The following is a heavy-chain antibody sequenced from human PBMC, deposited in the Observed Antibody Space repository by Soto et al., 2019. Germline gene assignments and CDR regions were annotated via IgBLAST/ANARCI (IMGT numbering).Heavy chain of an antibody. V-gene: IGHV4-30-4*08. CDR3: ARGRFLEWLLSGWFDP. J-gene: IGHJ5*02. CDR2: IYYSGST. CDR1: GGSVSSGSYY. D-gene: IGHD3-3*01. Sequence: PSETLSLTCTVSGGSVSSGSYYWSWIRQPPGKGLEWIGYIYYSGSTYYNPSLKSRVTISVDTSKNQFSLKLSSVTAADTAVYYCARGRFLEWLLSGWFDPWGQGTLVTVSS.